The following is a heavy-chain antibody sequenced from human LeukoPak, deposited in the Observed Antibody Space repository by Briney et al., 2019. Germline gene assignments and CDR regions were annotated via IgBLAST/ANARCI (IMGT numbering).Heavy chain of an antibody. D-gene: IGHD1-26*01. CDR2: IYYSGST. Sequence: SETLSLTCTVSGGSIGSYYWNWIRQAPGKGLEWIGYIYYSGSTNYNPSLKSRVTISVDTSKNQFSLKLSSVTAADTALFYCARNTGSYGYWYFDLWGRGTLVTVSS. CDR1: GGSIGSYY. CDR3: ARNTGSYGYWYFDL. V-gene: IGHV4-59*01. J-gene: IGHJ2*01.